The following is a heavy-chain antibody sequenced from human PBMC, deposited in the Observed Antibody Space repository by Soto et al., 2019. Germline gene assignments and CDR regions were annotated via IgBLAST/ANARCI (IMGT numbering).Heavy chain of an antibody. CDR3: LRVTRFYVDSSGQHY. CDR2: INPNSGGT. Sequence: GASVKVSCKASGYTFTGYYMNWVRQAPGQGLEWMGWINPNSGGTNYAQRFQGRVTMTGDTSTSTAYRELRSLRSDDTAVYYCLRVTRFYVDSSGQHYWGQGTLVTVSS. D-gene: IGHD3-22*01. J-gene: IGHJ4*02. V-gene: IGHV1-2*02. CDR1: GYTFTGYY.